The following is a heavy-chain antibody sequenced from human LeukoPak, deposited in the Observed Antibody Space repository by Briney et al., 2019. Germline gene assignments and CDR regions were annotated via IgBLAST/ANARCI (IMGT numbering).Heavy chain of an antibody. V-gene: IGHV3-53*01. CDR1: GFTVSSNY. D-gene: IGHD6-13*01. J-gene: IGHJ4*02. CDR3: ARGRVFPAGSPAYYFDY. CDR2: IYSGGST. Sequence: GGSLRLSCAASGFTVSSNYMNWVRQAPGKGLVWVSVIYSGGSTYYADTVKGQFTIVRDNFHNTLYLQKNTLRVEDTAVYYCARGRVFPAGSPAYYFDYWGQGTLVTVSS.